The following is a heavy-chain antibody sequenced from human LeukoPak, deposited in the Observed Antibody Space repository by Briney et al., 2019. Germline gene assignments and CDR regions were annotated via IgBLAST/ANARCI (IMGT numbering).Heavy chain of an antibody. CDR2: ISAYNGNT. V-gene: IGHV1-18*04. CDR1: GYTFISYY. J-gene: IGHJ6*03. Sequence: ASVKLSCKASGYTFISYYIHWVRQAPGQGLEWMRWISAYNGNTNYAQKLQGRVTMTTDTSTSTAYMELRSLRSGDTAVYYCARVGGYYYYYYMDVWGKGTTVTVSS. CDR3: ARVGGYYYYYYMDV.